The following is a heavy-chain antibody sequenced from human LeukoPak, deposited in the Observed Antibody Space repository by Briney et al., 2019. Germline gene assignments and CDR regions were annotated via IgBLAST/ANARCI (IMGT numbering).Heavy chain of an antibody. CDR2: INPSGGST. Sequence: ASVKVSCKASGYTFTSYYMHWVRQAPGQGLEWMGIINPSGGSTSYAQKFQGRVTMTRDTSTSTVYMEPSSLRSEDTAVYYCARTIVVPAAISTYYYYGMDVWGQGTTVTVSS. CDR1: GYTFTSYY. CDR3: ARTIVVPAAISTYYYYGMDV. J-gene: IGHJ6*02. V-gene: IGHV1-46*01. D-gene: IGHD2-2*02.